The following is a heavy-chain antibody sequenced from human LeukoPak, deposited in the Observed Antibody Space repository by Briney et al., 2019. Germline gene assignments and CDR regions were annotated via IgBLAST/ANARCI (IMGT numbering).Heavy chain of an antibody. V-gene: IGHV3-48*01. CDR1: GFTFSSYS. D-gene: IGHD2-15*01. Sequence: GGSLGLSCAASGFTFSSYSMNWVRQAPGKGLEWVSYISSSSSTIYYADSVKGRFTISRDNAKNSLYLQMNSLRAEDTAVYYCARDRGAYCSGGSCYADYWGQGTLVTVSS. CDR2: ISSSSSTI. CDR3: ARDRGAYCSGGSCYADY. J-gene: IGHJ4*02.